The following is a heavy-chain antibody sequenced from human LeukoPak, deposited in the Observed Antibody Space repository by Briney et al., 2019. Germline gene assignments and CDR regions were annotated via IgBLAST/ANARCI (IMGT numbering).Heavy chain of an antibody. V-gene: IGHV4-59*01. CDR1: GGSIRSYY. J-gene: IGHJ6*02. CDR3: ARQNYYYYYGMDV. CDR2: IYYSGST. Sequence: SETPSLTCIVSGGSIRSYYWSWIRQPPGKGLEWIGYIYYSGSTKYNPSLKSRVTISVDTSKNQFSLKLNSVTAADTAVYYCARQNYYYYYGMDVWGQGTTVTVSS.